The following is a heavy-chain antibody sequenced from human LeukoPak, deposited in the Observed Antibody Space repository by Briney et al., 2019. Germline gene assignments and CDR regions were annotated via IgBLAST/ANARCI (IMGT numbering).Heavy chain of an antibody. V-gene: IGHV4-59*11. D-gene: IGHD3-10*01. CDR2: IYYSGST. J-gene: IGHJ4*02. CDR3: ASYLARPVRGVRYFDY. CDR1: GFTFSSHR. Sequence: PGGSLRLSCVASGFTFSSHRMSWVRQAPGKGLEWIGYIYYSGSTNYSPSLKSRVTISVDTSKNQFSLKLSSVTAADTAVYYCASYLARPVRGVRYFDYWGQGTLVTVSS.